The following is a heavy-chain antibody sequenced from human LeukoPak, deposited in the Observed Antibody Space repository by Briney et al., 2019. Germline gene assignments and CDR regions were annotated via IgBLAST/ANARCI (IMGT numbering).Heavy chain of an antibody. D-gene: IGHD6-13*01. V-gene: IGHV1-2*02. CDR2: INPDSGDT. Sequence: SVKVSCTPSESTFIVFHIHRSRLFPGQWHVRMAWINPDSGDTNYAQKFQGRVTMTRDTSISTAYMEVSSLRSDDTAVYYCALIPCGSWAFDYWGQGTLVTVSS. CDR3: ALIPCGSWAFDY. J-gene: IGHJ4*02. CDR1: ESTFIVFH.